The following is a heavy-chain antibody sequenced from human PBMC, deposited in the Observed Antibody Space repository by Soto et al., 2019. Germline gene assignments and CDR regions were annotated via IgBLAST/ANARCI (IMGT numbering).Heavy chain of an antibody. D-gene: IGHD1-26*01. J-gene: IGHJ6*02. CDR2: INHGGRT. CDR3: ARAQWAGMDV. CDR1: GGSSRGYY. Sequence: QVELQQWGAGLLKPSETLSLPWAVYGGSSRGYYWSWIRQPPGKGLVWIGEINHGGRTNYNPSRECRVTISVDATKNEFALKLSTGTAAAKAVYYCARAQWAGMDVWVEGTTVTDS. V-gene: IGHV4-34*01.